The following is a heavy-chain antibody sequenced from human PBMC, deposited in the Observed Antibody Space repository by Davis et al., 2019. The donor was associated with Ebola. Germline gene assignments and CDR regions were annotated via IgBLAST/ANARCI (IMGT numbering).Heavy chain of an antibody. CDR2: IYYSGST. CDR3: ASAAPRPGELVRT. V-gene: IGHV4-61*08. CDR1: GYSISGGYY. Sequence: PSETLSLTCTVSGYSISGGYYWGWVRQPPGKGLEWIGYIYYSGSTNYNPSLKSRVTISVDTSKNQFSLKLSSVTAADTAVYYCASAAPRPGELVRTWGQGTLVTVSS. J-gene: IGHJ5*02. D-gene: IGHD3-10*01.